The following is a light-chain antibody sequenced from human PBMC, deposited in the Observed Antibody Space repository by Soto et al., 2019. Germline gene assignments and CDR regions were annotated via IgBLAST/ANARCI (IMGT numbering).Light chain of an antibody. CDR2: DVS. Sequence: QSALTQPPSASGSPGQSVTISCTGPSSDVGGYNYVSWYQQHPGKAPKLLIHDVSKRPSGVPDRFSGSKSGNAASLTVSGLQAEDEADYYCGSYAGSKGVVFGGGTKLTVL. CDR1: SSDVGGYNY. CDR3: GSYAGSKGVV. J-gene: IGLJ2*01. V-gene: IGLV2-8*01.